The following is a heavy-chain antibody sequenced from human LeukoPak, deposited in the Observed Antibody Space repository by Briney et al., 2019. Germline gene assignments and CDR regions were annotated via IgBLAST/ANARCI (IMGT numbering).Heavy chain of an antibody. CDR3: ARDGRESRFSPGGIYYDSSGYYLP. CDR2: ISAYNGNT. V-gene: IGHV1-18*01. D-gene: IGHD3-22*01. Sequence: ASVKVSCKASGYTFTSYGISWVRQAPGQGLEWMGWISAYNGNTNYAQKLQGRVTMTTDTSTSTAYMELRSLRSDDTAVYYCARDGRESRFSPGGIYYDSSGYYLPWGQGTLVTVSS. J-gene: IGHJ5*02. CDR1: GYTFTSYG.